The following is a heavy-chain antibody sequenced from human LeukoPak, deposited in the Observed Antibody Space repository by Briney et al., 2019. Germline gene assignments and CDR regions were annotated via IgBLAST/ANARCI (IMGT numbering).Heavy chain of an antibody. Sequence: ASVKVSCKAPGYTFTDYYMHWMRQAPGQGLEWMGWISPNSGDTHYAQKFQGRVSMTRDTSISTAFMELSRLTSDDTAVYYCARDGGTGCYSFDYWGQGTLVTVSS. D-gene: IGHD3/OR15-3a*01. V-gene: IGHV1-2*02. CDR3: ARDGGTGCYSFDY. CDR2: ISPNSGDT. CDR1: GYTFTDYY. J-gene: IGHJ4*02.